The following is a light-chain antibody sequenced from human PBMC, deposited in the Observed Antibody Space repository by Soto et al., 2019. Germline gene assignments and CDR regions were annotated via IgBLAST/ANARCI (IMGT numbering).Light chain of an antibody. V-gene: IGLV1-40*01. CDR3: QSYDRAWSGGV. CDR2: GNN. Sequence: QSVLTQPPSLSGAPGQRGTISCAGTSSNIGAGYDGQWYHHLPGTAPRLLIFGNNNRPSGVPDRFSGSKSGTSASLAITGLQAEEESIYCCQSYDRAWSGGVFGGGTKPTLL. CDR1: SSNIGAGYD. J-gene: IGLJ3*02.